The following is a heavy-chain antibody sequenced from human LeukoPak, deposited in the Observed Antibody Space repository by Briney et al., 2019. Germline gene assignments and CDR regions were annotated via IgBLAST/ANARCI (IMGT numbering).Heavy chain of an antibody. D-gene: IGHD2-15*01. CDR3: ARDRVVVATTTPPYWYFDL. J-gene: IGHJ2*01. CDR1: GFTFSIYW. CDR2: IKQDGSEK. V-gene: IGHV3-7*03. Sequence: GGSLRLSCAASGFTFSIYWMSWVRQAPGKGLEWVANIKQDGSEKYYVDSVKGRFTISRDNAKNSLYLHMNSLRVEDTALYYCARDRVVVATTTPPYWYFDLWGRGTLVTVSS.